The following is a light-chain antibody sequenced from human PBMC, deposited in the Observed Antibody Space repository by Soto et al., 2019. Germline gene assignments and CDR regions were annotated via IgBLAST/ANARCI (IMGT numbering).Light chain of an antibody. V-gene: IGKV3-11*01. CDR2: DAS. CDR3: QQRSNWPST. J-gene: IGKJ4*01. CDR1: QSVSGY. Sequence: EIVLTQSPATLSLSPGNRATLSCRASQSVSGYLACYQQKLGQAPSLLIYDASNRATGIPARFSGSGSGTDFTLTITSLEPEDFAVYYCQQRSNWPSTFGGGTKVEI.